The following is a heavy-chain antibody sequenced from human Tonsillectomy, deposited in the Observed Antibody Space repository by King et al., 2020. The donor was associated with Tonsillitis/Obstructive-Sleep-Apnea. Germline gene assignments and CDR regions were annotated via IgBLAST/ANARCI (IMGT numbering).Heavy chain of an antibody. D-gene: IGHD3-22*01. CDR3: ARSFYYDSSGYYYPGDY. CDR1: GYTFTSHY. CDR2: INPSGGST. Sequence: QLVQSGAEVKKPGASVKVSCKTSGYTFTSHYMHWVRQAPGQGLEWMGIINPSGGSTTYAQKFQGRVTMTRDTSTRTVYMELSSLRSEDTAVYYCARSFYYDSSGYYYPGDYWGQGTLVTVSS. V-gene: IGHV1-46*01. J-gene: IGHJ4*02.